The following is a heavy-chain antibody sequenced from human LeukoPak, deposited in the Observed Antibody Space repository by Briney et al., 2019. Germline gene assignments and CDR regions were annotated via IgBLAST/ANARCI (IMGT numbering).Heavy chain of an antibody. CDR3: ARDAPLLYYDILTGYTTEFDY. J-gene: IGHJ4*02. D-gene: IGHD3-9*01. CDR1: GFTFSSYS. CDR2: ISSSSSYI. Sequence: GGSLRLSCAASGFTFSSYSMNWVRQAPGKGLEWASSISSSSSYIYYADSVKGRFTISRDNAKNSLYLQMNSLRAEDTAVYYCARDAPLLYYDILTGYTTEFDYWGQGTLVTVSS. V-gene: IGHV3-21*01.